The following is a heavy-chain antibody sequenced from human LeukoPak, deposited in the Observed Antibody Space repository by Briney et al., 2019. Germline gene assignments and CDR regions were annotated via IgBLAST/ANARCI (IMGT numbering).Heavy chain of an antibody. CDR1: GFTFSSYS. V-gene: IGHV3-21*01. Sequence: GGSLRLSCAASGFTFSSYSMNWVRQAPGKGLEWVSPISSSSSYIYYADSVKGRFTISRDNAKNSLYLQMNSLRAEDTAVYYCARAGRVVAATRYFQHWGQGTLVTVSS. CDR2: ISSSSSYI. CDR3: ARAGRVVAATRYFQH. J-gene: IGHJ1*01. D-gene: IGHD2-15*01.